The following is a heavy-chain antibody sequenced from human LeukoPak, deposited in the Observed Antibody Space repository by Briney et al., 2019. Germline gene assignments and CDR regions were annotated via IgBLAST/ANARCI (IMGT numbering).Heavy chain of an antibody. J-gene: IGHJ4*02. V-gene: IGHV3-23*01. CDR3: AKGAYDYIEMGYFDS. CDR2: LIGSSGST. Sequence: GGSLRLSCAASGFTSTNYAMNWVRQAPGKGLEWVSILIGSSGSTDYADSVKGRFTISRDTSKNMLFLQMNSLRAEDTAIYYCAKGAYDYIEMGYFDSWGQGTLVTVSS. CDR1: GFTSTNYA. D-gene: IGHD5-12*01.